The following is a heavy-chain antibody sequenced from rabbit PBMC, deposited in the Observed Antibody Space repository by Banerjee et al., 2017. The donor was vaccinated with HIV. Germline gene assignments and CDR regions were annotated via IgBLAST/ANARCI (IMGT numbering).Heavy chain of an antibody. CDR2: IYGGSSDNT. CDR3: ARPSSSGYYSSYDFNL. V-gene: IGHV1S45*01. J-gene: IGHJ4*01. Sequence: QEQLVESGGGLVQPGGSLKLSCKASGFIFSDNYAMCWVRQAPGKGPEWIACIYGGSSDNTYYASWAKGRFTISKTSSTTVTLQMTSLTAADTATYFCARPSSSGYYSSYDFNLWGQGTLVTVS. CDR1: GFIFSDNYA. D-gene: IGHD1-1*01.